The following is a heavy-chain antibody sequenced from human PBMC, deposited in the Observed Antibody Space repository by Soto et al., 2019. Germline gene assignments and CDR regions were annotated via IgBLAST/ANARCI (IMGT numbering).Heavy chain of an antibody. CDR2: IYASGRT. Sequence: QVQLQESGPGLVKPSETLSLTCTVSGVSITPYFWSWIRQPAGKAPEWVGHIYASGRTTYNPSPKSRVTMFVSQTQVSLRLTSVTAADTAVYYCARHFDVDPSLDQYYFDLWGRGALVTVSS. CDR3: ARHFDVDPSLDQYYFDL. CDR1: GVSITPYF. D-gene: IGHD3-9*01. J-gene: IGHJ2*01. V-gene: IGHV4-4*07.